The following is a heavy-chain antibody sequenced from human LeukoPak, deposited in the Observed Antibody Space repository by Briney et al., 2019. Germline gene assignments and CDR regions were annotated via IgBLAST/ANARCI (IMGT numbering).Heavy chain of an antibody. J-gene: IGHJ4*02. Sequence: PGGSLRLSCAASGFIFSNYGMSWVRQAPGKGLEWVSAISNNGGYTYYADSVQSRFTISRDNSKSTLCLQMNSLRAEDTAVYYCAKQLGYCSDGSCYFPYWGQGTLVTVSS. D-gene: IGHD2-15*01. V-gene: IGHV3-23*01. CDR3: AKQLGYCSDGSCYFPY. CDR1: GFIFSNYG. CDR2: ISNNGGYT.